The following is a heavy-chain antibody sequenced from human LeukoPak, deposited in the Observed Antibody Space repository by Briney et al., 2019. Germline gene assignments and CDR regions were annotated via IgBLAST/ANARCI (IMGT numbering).Heavy chain of an antibody. CDR1: GFTFSSYA. V-gene: IGHV3-23*01. CDR2: ITGSGSST. CDR3: AKSLIPFDY. J-gene: IGHJ4*02. Sequence: GGSLRLSCAASGFTFSSYAMSWVRQAPGKGLEWVSGITGSGSSTYYADSVKGRFTIPRDNSKNMLFLQMNSLRAEDTAVYYCAKSLIPFDYWGQGTLVTVSS. D-gene: IGHD2-21*01.